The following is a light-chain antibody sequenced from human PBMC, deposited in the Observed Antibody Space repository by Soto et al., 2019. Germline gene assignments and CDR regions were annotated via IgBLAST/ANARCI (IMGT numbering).Light chain of an antibody. CDR3: QQYDRSPYT. J-gene: IGKJ2*01. CDR1: QSVNSND. Sequence: EIVLTQSPDTLSLSPGERATLSCRASQSVNSNDLAWYQHKPGQAPRLLIYGASSRPGGIPDKFSGSGSGTDITFTINRLEPEDFAVYYCQQYDRSPYTFGQGTKLEI. V-gene: IGKV3-20*01. CDR2: GAS.